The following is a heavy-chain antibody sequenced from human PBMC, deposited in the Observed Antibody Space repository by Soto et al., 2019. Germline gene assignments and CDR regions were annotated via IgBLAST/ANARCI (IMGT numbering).Heavy chain of an antibody. J-gene: IGHJ4*02. D-gene: IGHD6-13*01. CDR1: GFSVSNYW. Sequence: LRLSCAASGFSVSNYWMNWVRQAPGKGLVWVSHIKSDGTTSYADSVEGRFTVSRDDAKNTFYLQMNSLRAEDTAVYYCARGSTPRYYSSSAHPLDYWGQGTLVTVSS. V-gene: IGHV3-74*01. CDR3: ARGSTPRYYSSSAHPLDY. CDR2: IKSDGTT.